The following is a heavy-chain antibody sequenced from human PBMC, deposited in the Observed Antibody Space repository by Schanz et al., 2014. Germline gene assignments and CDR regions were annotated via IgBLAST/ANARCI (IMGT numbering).Heavy chain of an antibody. D-gene: IGHD3-10*01. J-gene: IGHJ3*02. CDR2: VSRSTPDI. CDR3: AKGRFGELSAFDI. CDR1: GFTFSSYG. Sequence: EVQLVESGGGLVQPGGSLRLSCAASGFTFSSYGMNWLRQAPGKGLEWVSYVSRSTPDIYYADSVKGRFTMSRDNAKNSLYLQMNSLRAEDTAVYYCAKGRFGELSAFDIWGQGTMVTVSS. V-gene: IGHV3-48*01.